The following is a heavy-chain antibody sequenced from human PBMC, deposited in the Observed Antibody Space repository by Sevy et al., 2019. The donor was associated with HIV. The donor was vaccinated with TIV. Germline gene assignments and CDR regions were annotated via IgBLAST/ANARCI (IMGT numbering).Heavy chain of an antibody. CDR3: ARYWLHSLDY. D-gene: IGHD5-12*01. V-gene: IGHV3-21*01. J-gene: IGHJ4*02. CDR2: ISSRSSYI. Sequence: GGSLRLSCGASGFTFSNYNMNWVRQAPGKGLEWVSSISSRSSYINYADSVKGRFTISRDNAKNSLYLQMNSLRAEDTALYYCARYWLHSLDYWGQGTLVTVSS. CDR1: GFTFSNYN.